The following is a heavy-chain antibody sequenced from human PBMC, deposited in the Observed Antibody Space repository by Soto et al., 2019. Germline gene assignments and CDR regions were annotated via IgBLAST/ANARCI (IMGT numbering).Heavy chain of an antibody. CDR2: IYTSGST. J-gene: IGHJ4*02. CDR1: GGSISSYY. D-gene: IGHD6-13*01. CDR3: ASIAAAGAHFDY. V-gene: IGHV4-4*07. Sequence: KASETLSLTCTVSGGSISSYYWSWIRQPAGKGLEWIGRIYTSGSTNYNPSLKSRVTMSVDTSKNQFSLKLSSVTAADTAVYYCASIAAAGAHFDYWGQGTLVTVSS.